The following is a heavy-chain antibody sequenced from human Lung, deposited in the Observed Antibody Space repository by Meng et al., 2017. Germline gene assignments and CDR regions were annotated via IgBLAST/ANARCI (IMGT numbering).Heavy chain of an antibody. V-gene: IGHV4-34*01. CDR3: ARERHSTIIRGVIDF. CDR1: GWSISGSY. Sequence: QVKLPQWGAGLLRPSENLSLTCAVYGWSISGSYWSWIRQSPAKGLESIGNINHGGSTNYNPSLESRVTISVDTPKNQFSLRLTSMTVADTAVYYCARERHSTIIRGVIDFWGQGALVTVSS. J-gene: IGHJ4*02. CDR2: INHGGST. D-gene: IGHD3-10*01.